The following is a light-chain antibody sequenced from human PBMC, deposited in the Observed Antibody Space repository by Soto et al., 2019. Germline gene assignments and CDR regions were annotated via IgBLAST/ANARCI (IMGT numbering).Light chain of an antibody. V-gene: IGKV3-15*01. CDR1: EIVSRN. Sequence: VVMTQSPATLSLSPGERATLSFKAIEIVSRNLALYQQKPCQAPRLLIYDASTRATGILERFSGGGSGREFTLTTSSLQSEDFVVYYCQQYNSWPPITFGQGTRLEIK. CDR2: DAS. J-gene: IGKJ5*01. CDR3: QQYNSWPPIT.